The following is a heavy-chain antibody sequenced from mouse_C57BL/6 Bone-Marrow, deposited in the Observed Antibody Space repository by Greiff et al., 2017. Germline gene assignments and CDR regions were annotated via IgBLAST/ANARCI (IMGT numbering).Heavy chain of an antibody. J-gene: IGHJ3*01. V-gene: IGHV1-42*01. CDR3: AGGGNYGFAY. CDR1: GYSFTGYY. D-gene: IGHD2-1*01. Sequence: VQLQQSGPELVKPGASVKISCKASGYSFTGYYMNWVKQSPEKSLEWIGEINPSTGGTTYNQKFKAKATLTVDKSSSTAYMQLKSLTSDDSAVYYCAGGGNYGFAYWGQGTLVTVSA. CDR2: INPSTGGT.